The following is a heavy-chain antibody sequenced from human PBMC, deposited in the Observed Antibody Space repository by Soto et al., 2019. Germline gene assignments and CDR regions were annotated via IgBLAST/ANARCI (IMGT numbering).Heavy chain of an antibody. CDR1: GYTFTDYY. V-gene: IGHV1-2*04. Sequence: GASVKVSCKASGYTFTDYYMHWVRQAPGQGLAWMGWINPNSGGTNYAQKFQGWVTMTRDTSISTAYMELSRLTSDDTAVYYCATQRLGDASGGSPFDSWGQGTPVNVS. CDR2: INPNSGGT. J-gene: IGHJ4*02. CDR3: ATQRLGDASGGSPFDS. D-gene: IGHD2-15*01.